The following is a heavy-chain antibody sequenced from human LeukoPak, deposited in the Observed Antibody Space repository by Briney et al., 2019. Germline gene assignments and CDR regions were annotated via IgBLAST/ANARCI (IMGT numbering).Heavy chain of an antibody. CDR2: ISSSSSYI. Sequence: GGSLRLSCAASGFTFSSYSMNWVRQAPGKGLEWVSSISSSSSYIYHADSVKGRFTISRDNAKNSLYLQMNSLRAEDTAVYYCARGGVAQQLVSNWFDPWGQGTLVTVSS. J-gene: IGHJ5*02. CDR1: GFTFSSYS. V-gene: IGHV3-21*01. D-gene: IGHD6-13*01. CDR3: ARGGVAQQLVSNWFDP.